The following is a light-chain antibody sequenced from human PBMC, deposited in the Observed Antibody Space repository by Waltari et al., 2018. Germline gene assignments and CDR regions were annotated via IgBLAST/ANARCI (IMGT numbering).Light chain of an antibody. Sequence: DIQMTQSPSTLSAFVGDSVSITCRASQSISYSLAWYQQKPGKAPKLLIYKASTLESGVPSRFSGSGSGTEFTLTISSLQPDDFATYYCQQYNSYSPTWTFGQGTKVEIK. CDR1: QSISYS. CDR2: KAS. J-gene: IGKJ1*01. CDR3: QQYNSYSPTWT. V-gene: IGKV1-5*03.